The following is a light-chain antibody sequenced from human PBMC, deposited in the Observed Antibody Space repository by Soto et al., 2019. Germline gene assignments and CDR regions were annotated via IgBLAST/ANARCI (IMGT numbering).Light chain of an antibody. CDR2: DVS. CDR1: QSVTSF. Sequence: EIVLTQSPVTLSLSPGERATLSCSASQSVTSFLAWYQQKPGQAPRLLIYDVSNRATGIPARFSGSGSGTDFTLTIGSLEPEDFAVYYCQQRSNWPLTFGGGTKVEIK. CDR3: QQRSNWPLT. J-gene: IGKJ4*01. V-gene: IGKV3-11*01.